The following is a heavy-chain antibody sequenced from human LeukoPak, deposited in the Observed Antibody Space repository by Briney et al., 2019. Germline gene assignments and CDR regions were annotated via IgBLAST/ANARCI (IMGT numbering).Heavy chain of an antibody. Sequence: KPSETLSLTCAVYVGSFSGYYWRCIRQPPGKGLEWIGEINHSGSTNYNPPLKSRVTISVDTSKNQFSLKLSSVTAADTAVYYCARGPGVTGTIGFDYWGQGTLVTVSS. V-gene: IGHV4-34*01. J-gene: IGHJ4*02. CDR2: INHSGST. CDR3: ARGPGVTGTIGFDY. CDR1: VGSFSGYY. D-gene: IGHD1-7*01.